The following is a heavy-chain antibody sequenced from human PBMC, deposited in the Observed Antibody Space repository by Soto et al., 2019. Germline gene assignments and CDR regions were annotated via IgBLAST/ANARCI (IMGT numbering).Heavy chain of an antibody. J-gene: IGHJ5*02. V-gene: IGHV3-23*01. CDR3: AKGSSREGYP. Sequence: DVQLLESGGDLVQPGGSLRLSCATSGFTFSNYVMTWVRQAPGKGLEYVSTITADGNIDDYADSVRGGFTISRDNSKHTLSLLMNCLGVEDTTRYYCAKGSSREGYPWGQGTLVTVSS. CDR2: ITADGNID. D-gene: IGHD2-2*01. CDR1: GFTFSNYV.